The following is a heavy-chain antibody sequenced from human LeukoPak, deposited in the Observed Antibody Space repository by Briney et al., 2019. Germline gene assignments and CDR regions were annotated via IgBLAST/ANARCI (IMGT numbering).Heavy chain of an antibody. D-gene: IGHD6-13*01. J-gene: IGHJ5*02. CDR3: ALSSSWPLNWFDP. Sequence: GGSLRLSCAASGFTVSSNYMSWVRQAPGKGLEWVSVIYSGGSTYYADSVKGRFTISRDNSKNTLYLQMNSLRAEDTAVYYCALSSSWPLNWFDPWGQGTLVTVSS. CDR2: IYSGGST. V-gene: IGHV3-66*01. CDR1: GFTVSSNY.